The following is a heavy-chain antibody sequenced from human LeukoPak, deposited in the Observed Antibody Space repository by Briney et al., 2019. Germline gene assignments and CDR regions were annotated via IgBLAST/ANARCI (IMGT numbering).Heavy chain of an antibody. J-gene: IGHJ4*02. D-gene: IGHD2-8*02. V-gene: IGHV1-46*01. CDR3: AREESGGYFDY. Sequence: GASVKVSCKASGYTFTSYYMHWVRQAPGQGLEWMGLINPSGTNTNYAQKFRGRVTMARDTSTSTVYMDLCSLRSEDTAMYFCAREESGGYFDYWGQGTLVTVSS. CDR2: INPSGTNT. CDR1: GYTFTSYY.